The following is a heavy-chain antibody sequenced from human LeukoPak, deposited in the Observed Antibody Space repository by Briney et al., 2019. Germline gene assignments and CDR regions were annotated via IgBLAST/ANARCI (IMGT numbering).Heavy chain of an antibody. D-gene: IGHD4-17*01. CDR2: INQDGSVK. CDR1: GFIFSNCH. CDR3: ASGDNGDWSFDP. V-gene: IGHV3-7*01. J-gene: IGHJ5*02. Sequence: GGSLRLSCAASGFIFSNCHMSWVRQAPGKGLEWVANINQDGSVKYYVDSVKGRFTISRDNAKDSLYLQLNSLGAEDTAVYYCASGDNGDWSFDPWGQGTLVTVSS.